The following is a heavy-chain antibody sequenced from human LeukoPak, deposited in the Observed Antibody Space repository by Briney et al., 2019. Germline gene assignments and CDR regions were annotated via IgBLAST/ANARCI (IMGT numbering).Heavy chain of an antibody. V-gene: IGHV3-33*06. CDR2: LCNIGSKN. D-gene: IGHD3-10*01. CDR3: AKDHYYGSGSYFGRTYYYYYYMDV. Sequence: GRSRRLPCQAFGFTLSSFALPWVRQAQAKGLGWVPVLCNIGSKNNYADSVKGRLTTSRDNSKNTLYLQMNSLRAEDTAVYYCAKDHYYGSGSYFGRTYYYYYYMDVWGKGTTVTVSS. CDR1: GFTLSSFA. J-gene: IGHJ6*03.